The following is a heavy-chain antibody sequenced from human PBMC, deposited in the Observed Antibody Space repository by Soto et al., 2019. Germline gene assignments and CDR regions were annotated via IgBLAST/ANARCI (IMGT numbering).Heavy chain of an antibody. CDR2: MNPINGAT. D-gene: IGHD6-13*01. CDR3: GRGPSPRAPAGGTPYYYAMDV. V-gene: IGHV1-8*01. J-gene: IGHJ6*02. Sequence: NRACKTAGYDLTVYDSNWVLEASMQGLEWMGWMNPINGATGSARRFQGRVSMTRNTATGTAYLELTSLRSDDTGVYYCGRGPSPRAPAGGTPYYYAMDVWGQGTTLTVSS. CDR1: GYDLTVYD.